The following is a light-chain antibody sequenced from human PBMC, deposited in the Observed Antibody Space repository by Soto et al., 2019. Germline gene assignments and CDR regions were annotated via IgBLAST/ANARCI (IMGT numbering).Light chain of an antibody. V-gene: IGKV1-5*01. CDR1: QTITNW. CDR2: DAS. J-gene: IGKJ1*01. Sequence: DIQMTQSPSIPSASVGDRVTITCRSSQTITNWLAWYQQKPGKAPRLLIYDASTLQSGVPSRYSGSGSGTEFTLTISNLQPDDFATYYCQQYESYSPWTFGQGTKVDIK. CDR3: QQYESYSPWT.